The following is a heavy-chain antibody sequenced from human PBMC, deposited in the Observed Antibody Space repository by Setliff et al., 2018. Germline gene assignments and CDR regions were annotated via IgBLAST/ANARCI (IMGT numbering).Heavy chain of an antibody. D-gene: IGHD3-10*01. J-gene: IGHJ4*02. Sequence: KLSETLSLTCAVQGGPFSGYYWSWIRQPPGKGLESIGDINHSGGTNYNPSLKSRVTVSIDTSKNHFSLKLSSVTAADTAVYYCARGFLRYDSGTYYTYWGQGTLVTVSS. CDR1: GGPFSGYY. V-gene: IGHV4-34*01. CDR3: ARGFLRYDSGTYYTY. CDR2: INHSGGT.